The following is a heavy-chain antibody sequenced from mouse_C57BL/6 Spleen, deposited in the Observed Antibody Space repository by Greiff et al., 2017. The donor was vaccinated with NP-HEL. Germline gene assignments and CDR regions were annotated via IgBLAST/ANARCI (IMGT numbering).Heavy chain of an antibody. Sequence: QVQLQQSGAELVRPGSSVKLSCKASGYTFTSYWMHWVKQRPIQGLEWIGNIDPSDSETHYNQKFKDKATLTVDKSSSTAYMQLSSLTSEDSAVYYCARWGYGIYYAMDYWGQGTSVTVSS. CDR3: ARWGYGIYYAMDY. D-gene: IGHD2-10*02. V-gene: IGHV1-52*01. J-gene: IGHJ4*01. CDR2: IDPSDSET. CDR1: GYTFTSYW.